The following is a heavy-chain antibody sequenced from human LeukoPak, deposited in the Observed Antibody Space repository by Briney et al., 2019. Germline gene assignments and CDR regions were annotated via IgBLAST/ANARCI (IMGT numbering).Heavy chain of an antibody. Sequence: GGSLRLSCAASGFTSSSYWMSWVRQAPGKGLEWVANIKQDGSEKYYVDSVKGRFTISRDNAKNSLYLQMNSLRAEDTAVYYCARDLGYDFWSGYLDSYFDYWGQGTLVTVSS. CDR2: IKQDGSEK. V-gene: IGHV3-7*01. J-gene: IGHJ4*02. CDR1: GFTSSSYW. D-gene: IGHD3-3*01. CDR3: ARDLGYDFWSGYLDSYFDY.